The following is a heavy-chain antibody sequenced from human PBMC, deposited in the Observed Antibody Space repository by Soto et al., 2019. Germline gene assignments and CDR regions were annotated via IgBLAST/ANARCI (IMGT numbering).Heavy chain of an antibody. Sequence: QVQLQESGPGLVKPSETLSLTYTVSGGSISSYYWSWIRQPPGKGLEWIGYIYYSGSTNYNPSLKSRVTISVDTSKNQFSLKLSSVTAADTAVYYCARFVVATIIGAGVYNWFDPWGQGTLVTVSS. V-gene: IGHV4-59*01. CDR3: ARFVVATIIGAGVYNWFDP. D-gene: IGHD5-12*01. CDR1: GGSISSYY. J-gene: IGHJ5*02. CDR2: IYYSGST.